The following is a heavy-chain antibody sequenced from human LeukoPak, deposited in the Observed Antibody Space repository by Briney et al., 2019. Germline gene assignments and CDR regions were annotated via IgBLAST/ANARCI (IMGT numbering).Heavy chain of an antibody. CDR2: ISCHNGNT. CDR3: ARTPFLYCSGGIRYSEY. Sequence: ASVKVSCKASGYTFTNYGISWVRQAPGQGLEWMGWISCHNGNTNYVQKLQDRVTMTTDTSTTTAYMELKSLRSDDTAVYYCARTPFLYCSGGIRYSEYWGQGTLVTVSS. D-gene: IGHD2-15*01. CDR1: GYTFTNYG. V-gene: IGHV1-18*01. J-gene: IGHJ4*02.